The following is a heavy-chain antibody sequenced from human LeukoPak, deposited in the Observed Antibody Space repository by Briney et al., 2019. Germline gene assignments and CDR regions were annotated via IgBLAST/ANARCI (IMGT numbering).Heavy chain of an antibody. Sequence: GGSLRLSCAASGFTFNTYWMSWVRQAPGKGLEWVANIKQDGSEKYYVDSVKGRFTISRDNAKNSLYLQMNSLRAEDTAEYYCARERRGYNYGYYYYMDVWGKGTTVTISS. D-gene: IGHD5-18*01. CDR3: ARERRGYNYGYYYYMDV. J-gene: IGHJ6*03. CDR1: GFTFNTYW. CDR2: IKQDGSEK. V-gene: IGHV3-7*01.